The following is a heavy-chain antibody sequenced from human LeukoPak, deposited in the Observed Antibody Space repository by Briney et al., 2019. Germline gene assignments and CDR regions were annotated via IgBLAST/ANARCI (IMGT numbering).Heavy chain of an antibody. CDR1: GGSISSYY. CDR2: IYYSGST. CDR3: VRWHDRPPRAWFDP. V-gene: IGHV4-59*06. D-gene: IGHD2-15*01. J-gene: IGHJ5*02. Sequence: SETLSLTCTVSGGSISSYYWSWIRQPPGKGLEWIGYIYYSGSTYYNPSLKSRVTISVDTSKNQFSLKLSSVTAADTAVYYCVRWHDRPPRAWFDPWGQGTLVTVSS.